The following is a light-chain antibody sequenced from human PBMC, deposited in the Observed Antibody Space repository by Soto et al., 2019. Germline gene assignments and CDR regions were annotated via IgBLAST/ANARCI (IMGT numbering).Light chain of an antibody. CDR3: QQLNSYPYT. J-gene: IGKJ2*01. CDR1: QVIGSW. CDR2: AAS. Sequence: DIQMTQSPSSVSASVGDRVTITCRASQVIGSWLAWYQQKPGKAPKLLIYAASSLQGSVPSRFSGRGSGTDFTLTISSLQPEDFATYYCQQLNSYPYTFGQGTKLEIK. V-gene: IGKV1D-12*01.